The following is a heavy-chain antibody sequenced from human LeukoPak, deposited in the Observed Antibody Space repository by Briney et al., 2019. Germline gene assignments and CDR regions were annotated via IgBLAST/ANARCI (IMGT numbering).Heavy chain of an antibody. Sequence: SQTLSLTCTVSGGSISSGSYYWSWIRQPPGKGLEWIGYIYYSGSTNYNPSLKSRVTISVDTSKNQFSLKLSSVTAADTAVYYCARLRYSSGWYPLDYWGQGTLVTVSS. V-gene: IGHV4-61*01. CDR3: ARLRYSSGWYPLDY. J-gene: IGHJ4*02. CDR2: IYYSGST. CDR1: GGSISSGSYY. D-gene: IGHD6-19*01.